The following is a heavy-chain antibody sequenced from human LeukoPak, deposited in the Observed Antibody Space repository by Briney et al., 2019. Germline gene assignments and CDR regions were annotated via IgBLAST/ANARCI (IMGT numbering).Heavy chain of an antibody. V-gene: IGHV3-30*03. J-gene: IGHJ6*03. D-gene: IGHD3-3*01. CDR1: GFTFSSYG. Sequence: PGRSLRLSCAASGFTFSSYGMHWVRQAPGKGLEWVAVISYDGSNKYYADSVKGRFTISRDNAKNSLYLQMNSLRAEDTAVYYCARDSKRFLEWLAYYYYYMDVWGKGTTVTVSS. CDR3: ARDSKRFLEWLAYYYYYMDV. CDR2: ISYDGSNK.